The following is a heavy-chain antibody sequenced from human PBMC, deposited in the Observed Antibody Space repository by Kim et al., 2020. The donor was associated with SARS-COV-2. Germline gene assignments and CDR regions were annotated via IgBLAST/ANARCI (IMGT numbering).Heavy chain of an antibody. V-gene: IGHV3-33*01. Sequence: YADSVKGRFTISRDNSKTTLYLQMNSLRAEDTAVYYCAMLEAVAGTGIGYWGQGTLVTVSS. CDR3: AMLEAVAGTGIGY. J-gene: IGHJ4*02. D-gene: IGHD6-19*01.